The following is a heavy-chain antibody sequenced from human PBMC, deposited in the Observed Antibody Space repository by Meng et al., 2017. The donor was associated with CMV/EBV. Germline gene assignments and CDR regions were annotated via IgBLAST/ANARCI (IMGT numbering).Heavy chain of an antibody. D-gene: IGHD3-3*01. CDR3: ASLYYDFWSGYWGNYYYGMDV. V-gene: IGHV1-2*02. CDR1: GYTFTGYY. CDR2: INPNSGGT. Sequence: ASVKVSCKASGYTFTGYYMHWVRQAPGQGLGWMGWINPNSGGTNYAQKFQGRVTMTRDTSISTAYMELSRLRSDDTAVYYCASLYYDFWSGYWGNYYYGMDVWGQGTTVTVSS. J-gene: IGHJ6*02.